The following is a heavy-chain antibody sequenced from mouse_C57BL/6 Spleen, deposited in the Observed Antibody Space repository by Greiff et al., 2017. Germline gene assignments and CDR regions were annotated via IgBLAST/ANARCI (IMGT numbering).Heavy chain of an antibody. CDR1: GYTFTSYW. J-gene: IGHJ4*01. CDR2: IDPSDSYT. V-gene: IGHV1-69*01. D-gene: IGHD2-3*01. Sequence: QVQLQQPGAELVMPGASVKLSCKASGYTFTSYWMHWVKQRPGQGLEWIGEIDPSDSYTNYNQKFKGKSTLTVDKSSSTAYMQLSSLTSEDSAVYYCASGRLLHAMDYWGQGTSVTVSS. CDR3: ASGRLLHAMDY.